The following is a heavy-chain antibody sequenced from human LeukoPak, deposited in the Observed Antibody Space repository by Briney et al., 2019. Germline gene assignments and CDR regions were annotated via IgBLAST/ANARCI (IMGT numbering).Heavy chain of an antibody. D-gene: IGHD3-22*01. V-gene: IGHV3-21*06. J-gene: IGHJ4*02. CDR3: ARPYDYDTTGPSSY. CDR2: ISSRSTDI. Sequence: GGSLRLSCAASGFTFSSFSMNWVRQAPGKGLEWVSSISSRSTDISYADSLKGRFAISRDNAKNSLYLQMNSLRAEDTAVYYCARPYDYDTTGPSSYWGQGTLVTPSA. CDR1: GFTFSSFS.